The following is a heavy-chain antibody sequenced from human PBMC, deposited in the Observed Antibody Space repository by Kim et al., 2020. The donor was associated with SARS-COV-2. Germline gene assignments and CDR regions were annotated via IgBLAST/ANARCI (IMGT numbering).Heavy chain of an antibody. Sequence: EHKFQGRGTMTTDTATSTVYMELSSLRSEDTAVYYCARGSGVRGDYYFDYWGQGTLVTVSS. J-gene: IGHJ4*02. CDR3: ARGSGVRGDYYFDY. D-gene: IGHD3-10*01. V-gene: IGHV1-46*01.